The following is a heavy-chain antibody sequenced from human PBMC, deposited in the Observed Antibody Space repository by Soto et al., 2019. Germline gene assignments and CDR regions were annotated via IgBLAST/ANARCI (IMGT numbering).Heavy chain of an antibody. V-gene: IGHV3-30*03. J-gene: IGHJ4*02. CDR3: AAQWCY. CDR1: GFTFSSYG. CDR2: ISYDGSNK. D-gene: IGHD2-8*01. Sequence: GGSLRLSCAASGFTFSSYGMHWVRQAPGKGLEWVAVISYDGSNKYYADSVKGRFTISRDNSKNTLYLQMNSLRAEDTAVYYCAAQWCYWGQGTLVTVSS.